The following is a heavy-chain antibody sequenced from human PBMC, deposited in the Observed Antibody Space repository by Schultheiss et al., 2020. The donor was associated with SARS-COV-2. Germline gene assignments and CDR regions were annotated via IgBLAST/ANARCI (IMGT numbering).Heavy chain of an antibody. J-gene: IGHJ4*02. CDR3: ARDRVAAAGIIDY. CDR2: IYSCGST. Sequence: GESLKISCAASGFTVSSNYMSWVRQAPGKGLEWVSVIYSCGSTYYADSVKGRFTISRDNSKNTLYLQMNSLRAEDTAVYYCARDRVAAAGIIDYWGQGTLVTVSS. CDR1: GFTVSSNY. D-gene: IGHD6-13*01. V-gene: IGHV3-66*03.